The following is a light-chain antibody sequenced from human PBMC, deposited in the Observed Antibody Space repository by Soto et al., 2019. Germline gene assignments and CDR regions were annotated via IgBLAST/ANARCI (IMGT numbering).Light chain of an antibody. V-gene: IGKV1-39*01. CDR2: AAS. CDR3: QQSYSMSRT. CDR1: QNINNY. J-gene: IGKJ1*01. Sequence: DMQMTQSPPSLSASVGDRVTITCRASQNINNYLNWYRQKSGKAPELLIYAASSLRSGVSSRFSGSGYGTDFTLTINRLEPDDVATYYCQQSYSMSRTFGHGTRVEI.